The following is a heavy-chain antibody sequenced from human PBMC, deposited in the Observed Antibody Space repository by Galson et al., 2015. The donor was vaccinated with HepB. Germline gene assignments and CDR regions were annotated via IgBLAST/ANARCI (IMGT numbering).Heavy chain of an antibody. Sequence: SVKVSCKASGGTFSSYAISWVRQAPGQGLEWMGWISAYNGNTNYAQKLQGRVTMTTDTSTSTAYMELRSLRSDDTAVYYCARWGIAAAGPGFDYWGQGTLVTVSS. J-gene: IGHJ4*02. D-gene: IGHD6-13*01. CDR3: ARWGIAAAGPGFDY. CDR2: ISAYNGNT. CDR1: GGTFSSYA. V-gene: IGHV1-18*01.